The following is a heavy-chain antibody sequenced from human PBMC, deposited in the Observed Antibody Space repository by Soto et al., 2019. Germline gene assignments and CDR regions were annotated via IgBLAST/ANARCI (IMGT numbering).Heavy chain of an antibody. CDR2: VNNDGRNT. CDR3: TRGGFMHAFDM. CDR1: GFTFSNYW. Sequence: EVQVVESGGGLVQPGGSLRLCCTTSGFTFSNYWMHWVRQAPGKGLVCVSRVNNDGRNTIYTDSVKGRFTISRDNAKNTVYLEMNSLRADDTALYFCTRGGFMHAFDMWGQGTTVTVSS. V-gene: IGHV3-74*01. J-gene: IGHJ3*02. D-gene: IGHD3-16*01.